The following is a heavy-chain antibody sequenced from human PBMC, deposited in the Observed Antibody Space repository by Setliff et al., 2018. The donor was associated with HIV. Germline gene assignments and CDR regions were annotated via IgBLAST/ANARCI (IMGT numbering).Heavy chain of an antibody. CDR2: ISYDGSNE. V-gene: IGHV3-30*18. CDR1: GFTFRIYG. CDR3: AKARSEYQLMPWYYYMDV. J-gene: IGHJ6*03. D-gene: IGHD6-6*01. Sequence: PGGSLRLSCAASGFTFRIYGMHWVRQAPGKGLEWVAVISYDGSNEYYADSVKGRFTISRDNSKNTLFLQMDSLRADDTAFYYCAKARSEYQLMPWYYYMDVWGQGTTVTVSS.